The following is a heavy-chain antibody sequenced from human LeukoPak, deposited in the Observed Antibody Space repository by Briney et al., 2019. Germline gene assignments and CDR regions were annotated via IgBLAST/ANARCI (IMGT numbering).Heavy chain of an antibody. CDR2: IYYSGST. V-gene: IGHV4-59*08. Sequence: SETLPLTCTVSGGSISSYYWSWIRQPPGKGLEWIGYIYYSGSTNYNPSLKSRVTISVDTSKNQFSLKLSSVTAADTAVYYCARLPVAGTGYWGQGTLVTVSS. J-gene: IGHJ4*02. D-gene: IGHD6-19*01. CDR1: GGSISSYY. CDR3: ARLPVAGTGY.